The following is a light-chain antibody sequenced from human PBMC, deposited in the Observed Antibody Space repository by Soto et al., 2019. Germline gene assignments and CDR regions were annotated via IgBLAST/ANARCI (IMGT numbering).Light chain of an antibody. J-gene: IGLJ3*02. V-gene: IGLV1-40*01. CDR3: QSYDSSLSGSV. CDR2: GNS. Sequence: QAVVTQPPSVSGSPGQRVTISCTGSSSNIGAGYDVHWYQPRPGTAPKLLIYGNSNRPSGVPDRFSGSKSGTSASLAITGLQAEDEDESYCQSYDSSLSGSVFGGGTKLTVL. CDR1: SSNIGAGYD.